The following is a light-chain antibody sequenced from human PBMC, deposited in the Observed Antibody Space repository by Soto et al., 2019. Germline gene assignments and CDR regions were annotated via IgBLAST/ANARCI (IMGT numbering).Light chain of an antibody. J-gene: IGKJ1*01. CDR1: QTISSW. CDR3: QQYNSYPWT. CDR2: KAS. V-gene: IGKV1-5*03. Sequence: DIQMTQSPSTLSGSVGDRVTITCWASQTISSWLAWYQQKPGKAPKLLIYKASTLKSGVPSRFSGSGSGTEFTLTISSLQPDDFATYYCQQYNSYPWTFGQGTKV.